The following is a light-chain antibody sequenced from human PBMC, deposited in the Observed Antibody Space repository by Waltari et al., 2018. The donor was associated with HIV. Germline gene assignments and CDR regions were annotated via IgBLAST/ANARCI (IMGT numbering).Light chain of an antibody. CDR2: DVN. V-gene: IGLV2-14*03. Sequence: QSALTQPASVSGSPGQSITISCTGTSSDIGGYNYVSWYQQPPGKAPKLVIYDVNKRPSGISNRFSGSKSGNTASLTISGLQAEDDSDYYCTSYTSSDTWVFGGGTKLTVL. J-gene: IGLJ3*02. CDR3: TSYTSSDTWV. CDR1: SSDIGGYNY.